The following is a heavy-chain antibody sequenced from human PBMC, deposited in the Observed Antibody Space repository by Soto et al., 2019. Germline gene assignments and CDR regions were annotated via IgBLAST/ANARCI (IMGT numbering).Heavy chain of an antibody. CDR2: IGDSGHTT. CDR3: AYIRG. Sequence: GGSLSLSYAASGFTFSDYAMNWVRQAPGRGLEWVSGIGDSGHTTNYADSVKGRFTISRDNSKNTLYLQMNSLRAEDTAVYYCAYIRGWGQGALVTVSS. J-gene: IGHJ4*02. CDR1: GFTFSDYA. V-gene: IGHV3-23*01. D-gene: IGHD5-18*01.